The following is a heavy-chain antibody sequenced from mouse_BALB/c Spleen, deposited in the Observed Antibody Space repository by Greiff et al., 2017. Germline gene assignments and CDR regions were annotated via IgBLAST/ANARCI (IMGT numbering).Heavy chain of an antibody. CDR2: ISSGSSTI. CDR3: ARGYYGSRGYFDY. Sequence: EVKLVESGGGLVQPGGSRKLSCAASGFTFSSFGMHWVRQAPEKGLEWVAYISSGSSTIYYADTVKGRFTISRDNPKNTLFLQMTSLRSEDTAMYYCARGYYGSRGYFDYWGQGTTLTVSS. V-gene: IGHV5-17*02. J-gene: IGHJ2*01. CDR1: GFTFSSFG. D-gene: IGHD1-1*01.